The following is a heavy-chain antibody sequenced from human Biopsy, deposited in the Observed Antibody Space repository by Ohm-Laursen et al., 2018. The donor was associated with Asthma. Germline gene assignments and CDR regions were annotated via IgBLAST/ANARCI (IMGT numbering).Heavy chain of an antibody. CDR1: GYTFNSAG. Sequence: ASVKVSCKTSGYTFNSAGITWVRQAPGQGLEGMGWISVYNGNTKVAQKLQGRVTMITDTSTSTAYTELRSLRSDDTAVYFCARAVDYSHYYGIDVWGQGTTVTVS. V-gene: IGHV1-18*01. CDR2: ISVYNGNT. CDR3: ARAVDYSHYYGIDV. D-gene: IGHD3-10*01. J-gene: IGHJ6*02.